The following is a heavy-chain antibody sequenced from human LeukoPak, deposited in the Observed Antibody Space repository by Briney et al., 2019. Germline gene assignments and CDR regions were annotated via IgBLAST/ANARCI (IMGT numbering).Heavy chain of an antibody. CDR3: ARDGRGWLEHAFDI. J-gene: IGHJ3*02. V-gene: IGHV1-8*01. D-gene: IGHD6-19*01. CDR2: MNPNSGNT. CDR1: GYTFTSYD. Sequence: ASVKVSCKASGYTFTSYDINWVRQATGQGLEWMGWMNPNSGNTGYAQKFQGRVTMTRNTSISTAYMELSSLRSEDTAVYYCARDGRGWLEHAFDIWGQGTMVTVSS.